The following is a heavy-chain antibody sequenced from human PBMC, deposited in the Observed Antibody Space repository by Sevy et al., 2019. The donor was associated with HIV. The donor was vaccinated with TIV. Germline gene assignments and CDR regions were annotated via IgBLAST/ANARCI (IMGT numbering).Heavy chain of an antibody. CDR2: ISGSGDNT. J-gene: IGHJ6*02. CDR1: GFTFSNYA. D-gene: IGHD3-3*01. Sequence: GGSLRLSCAASGFTFSNYAMNWVRQTPGKGLEWVSSISGSGDNTYYADSVKGRFTISRDISYNTVTLQMSSLRAEDTAVYYCAKNGDFWGGYLAMEVWGQGTTVTVSS. V-gene: IGHV3-23*01. CDR3: AKNGDFWGGYLAMEV.